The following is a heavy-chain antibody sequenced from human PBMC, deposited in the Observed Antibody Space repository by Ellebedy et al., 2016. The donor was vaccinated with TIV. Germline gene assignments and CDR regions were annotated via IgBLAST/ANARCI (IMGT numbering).Heavy chain of an antibody. V-gene: IGHV1-69*13. CDR1: GGTFSSYA. J-gene: IGHJ5*02. CDR2: IIPIFGTA. CDR3: ARGRITMVRGVRRGWFDP. D-gene: IGHD3-10*01. Sequence: SVKVSCXASGGTFSSYAISWVRQAPGQGLEWMGGIIPIFGTANYAQKFQGRVTITADESTSTAYMELSSLRSEDTAVYYCARGRITMVRGVRRGWFDPWGQGTLVTVSS.